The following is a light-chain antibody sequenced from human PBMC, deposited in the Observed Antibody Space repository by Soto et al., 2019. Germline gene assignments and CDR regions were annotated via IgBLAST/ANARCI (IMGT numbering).Light chain of an antibody. J-gene: IGLJ2*01. Sequence: QSALTQPPSASGSPGQSVTISCTGTSSDVGGYTSVSWYQHHPGKAPKLLIYDVIKRPSGVPDRFSGSKSGNTASLTVSGLQAEDEADYYCSSYAVTNSLVFGGGTKLTVL. V-gene: IGLV2-8*01. CDR2: DVI. CDR1: SSDVGGYTS. CDR3: SSYAVTNSLV.